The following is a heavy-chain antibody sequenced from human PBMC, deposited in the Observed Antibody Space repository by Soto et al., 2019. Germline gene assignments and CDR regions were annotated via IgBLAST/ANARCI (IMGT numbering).Heavy chain of an antibody. D-gene: IGHD7-27*01. Sequence: PSETLSLTCTVSGGSIISDYWSWIRQPPGKGLEWIGYISYSGSTNYNPSPKSLVTISVDTSKKHFSLKLFSVTAADTAVYYCARVLTGSSLFDYWGQGTLVTVSS. CDR2: ISYSGST. V-gene: IGHV4-59*01. CDR3: ARVLTGSSLFDY. CDR1: GGSIISDY. J-gene: IGHJ4*02.